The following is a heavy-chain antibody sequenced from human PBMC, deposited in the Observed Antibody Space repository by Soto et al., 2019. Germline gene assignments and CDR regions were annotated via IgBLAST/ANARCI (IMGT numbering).Heavy chain of an antibody. D-gene: IGHD6-19*01. CDR3: AIGPRMWLAGGGH. J-gene: IGHJ4*02. CDR2: INHSGIT. V-gene: IGHV4-34*01. CDR1: GGSFSGYY. Sequence: SETLSLTCAVCGGSFSGYYWSWIRQPPGKGLEWLGEINHSGITDYNPSLKSRITISIDTSKKQFSLKLNSVTAADTAVYYCAIGPRMWLAGGGHWGQGTQGTVTS.